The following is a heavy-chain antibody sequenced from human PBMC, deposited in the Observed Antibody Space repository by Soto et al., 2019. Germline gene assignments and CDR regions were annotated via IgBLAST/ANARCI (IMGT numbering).Heavy chain of an antibody. CDR3: ARNGYTYGMDD. D-gene: IGHD5-18*01. CDR2: IYYSGIS. Sequence: SETLSLSCTVSGGSTSSGGFYWSWIRQHPGQGLEWIGYIYYSGISYYNPSLKSRVSISLDTSRNQFSMTLNSVTAADTAVYYCARNGYTYGMDDWGQGATVTVSS. V-gene: IGHV4-31*03. CDR1: GGSTSSGGFY. J-gene: IGHJ6*02.